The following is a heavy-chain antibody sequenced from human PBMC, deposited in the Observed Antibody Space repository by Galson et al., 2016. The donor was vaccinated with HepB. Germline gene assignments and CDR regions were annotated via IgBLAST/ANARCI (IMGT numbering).Heavy chain of an antibody. CDR1: GFTFSDYY. Sequence: SLRLSCAGSGFTFSDYYMSWIRQAPGKGLEWVSYISSSGSNIYYADSVKGRVTISRDDAKTSLSLQMNSLRAEDTAVYYCARDRGPDCGGYSSLCDYYGLDVWGQGTTVTVSS. D-gene: IGHD2-21*02. CDR3: ARDRGPDCGGYSSLCDYYGLDV. CDR2: ISSSGSNI. J-gene: IGHJ6*02. V-gene: IGHV3-11*01.